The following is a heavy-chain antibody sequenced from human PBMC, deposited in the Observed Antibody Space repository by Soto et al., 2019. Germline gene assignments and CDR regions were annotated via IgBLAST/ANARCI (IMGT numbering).Heavy chain of an antibody. CDR1: GFTFSSYG. CDR3: AKARYYYDSSGYYYFDY. J-gene: IGHJ4*02. D-gene: IGHD3-22*01. V-gene: IGHV3-30*18. Sequence: LRLSCAASGFTFSSYGMHWVRQAPGKGLEWVEVISYDGSNKYYADSVKGRFTISRDNSKNTLYLQMNSLRAEDTAVYYCAKARYYYDSSGYYYFDYWGQGTLVTVSS. CDR2: ISYDGSNK.